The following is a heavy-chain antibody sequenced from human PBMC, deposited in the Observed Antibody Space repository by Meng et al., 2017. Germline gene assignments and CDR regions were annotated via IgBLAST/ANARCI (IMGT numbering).Heavy chain of an antibody. Sequence: GGSLRLSCAASGFTFSSYGMHWVRQAPGKGLEWVAFIWYDGSNKYYADSVKGRFTISRDNSKNTLYLQMNSLRAEDTAVYYCARERKDDFWSGYYSYYYYYGMDVWGQGTMVTVSS. CDR1: GFTFSSYG. CDR3: ARERKDDFWSGYYSYYYYYGMDV. CDR2: IWYDGSNK. J-gene: IGHJ6*02. V-gene: IGHV3-33*01. D-gene: IGHD3-3*01.